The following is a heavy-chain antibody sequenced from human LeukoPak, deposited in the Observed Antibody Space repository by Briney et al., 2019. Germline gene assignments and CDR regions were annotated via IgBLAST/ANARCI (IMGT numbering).Heavy chain of an antibody. V-gene: IGHV3-66*01. CDR3: AKEDIVVVVAAPPGGMDV. CDR1: GLSVSSNY. CDR2: IYRDGSS. D-gene: IGHD2-15*01. J-gene: IGHJ6*02. Sequence: GGSLRLSCVASGLSVSSNYMSWVRQAPGKGLEWVSVIYRDGSSYYAESVKGRFTISRDNSKNTLYLQMNSLRAEDTAVYYCAKEDIVVVVAAPPGGMDVWGQGTTVTVSS.